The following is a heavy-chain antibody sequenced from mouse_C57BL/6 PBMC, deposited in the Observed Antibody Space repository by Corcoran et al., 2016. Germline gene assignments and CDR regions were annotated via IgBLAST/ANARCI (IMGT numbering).Heavy chain of an antibody. Sequence: EVQLQQSGPVLVKPGASVKMSCKASGYTFTDYYMNWVKQSHGKSLEWIGVINPYNGGTSYNQKFKGKATLTVDKSSSTAYMELNSLTSEDSAVYYCARGSNWDKVYYAMDYWGQGTSVTVSS. CDR1: GYTFTDYY. CDR2: INPYNGGT. D-gene: IGHD4-1*02. V-gene: IGHV1-19*01. CDR3: ARGSNWDKVYYAMDY. J-gene: IGHJ4*01.